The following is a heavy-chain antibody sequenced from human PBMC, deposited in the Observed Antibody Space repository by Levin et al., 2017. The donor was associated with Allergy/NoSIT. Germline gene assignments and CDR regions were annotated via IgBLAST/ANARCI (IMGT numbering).Heavy chain of an antibody. Sequence: GGSLRLSCAASGFTFSSYSMNWVRQAPGKGLEWVSSISSSSSYIYYADSVKGRFTISRDNAKNSLYLQMNSLRAEDTAVYYCARVIGGIAAAGTGMDVWGQGTTVTVSS. CDR2: ISSSSSYI. CDR1: GFTFSSYS. D-gene: IGHD6-13*01. V-gene: IGHV3-21*01. CDR3: ARVIGGIAAAGTGMDV. J-gene: IGHJ6*02.